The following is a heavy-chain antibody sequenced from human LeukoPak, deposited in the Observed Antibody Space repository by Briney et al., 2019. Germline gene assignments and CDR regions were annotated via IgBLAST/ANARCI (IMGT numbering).Heavy chain of an antibody. CDR1: GSSISSYY. CDR3: ARRYSSSWFDP. J-gene: IGHJ5*02. CDR2: IYYSGST. D-gene: IGHD6-13*01. V-gene: IGHV4-59*01. Sequence: SETLSLTCTVSGSSISSYYWSWIRQPPGKGLEWIGYIYYSGSTNYNPSLKSRVTISVDTSKSQFSLKLSSVTAADTAVYYCARRYSSSWFDPWGQGTLVTVSS.